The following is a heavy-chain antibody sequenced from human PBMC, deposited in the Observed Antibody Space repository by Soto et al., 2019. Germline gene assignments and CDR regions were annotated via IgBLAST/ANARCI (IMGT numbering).Heavy chain of an antibody. Sequence: QVQLVQSGAEMKKPGASVKVSCKASGYTFTRHYMHWVRQAPGQGLEWMGVIHHNGSPTVDAQNLQSRLGATTDTTTSTVYMELSMLRSDGTAVYYCARDHSYEDSYWWLDPWGQGTLVTVSS. D-gene: IGHD2-15*01. V-gene: IGHV1-46*04. CDR2: IHHNGSPT. CDR3: ARDHSYEDSYWWLDP. CDR1: GYTFTRHY. J-gene: IGHJ5*02.